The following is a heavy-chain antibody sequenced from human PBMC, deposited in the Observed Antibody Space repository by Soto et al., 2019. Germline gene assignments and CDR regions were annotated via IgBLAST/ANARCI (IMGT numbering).Heavy chain of an antibody. Sequence: PSETLSLTCTVSGGSISSYYWSWIRQPPGKGLEWIGYIYYGGSTNYNPSLKSRVTISVDTSKNQFSLKLSSVTAADTAVYYCARDSLLTPIAAAGTYYYYGMDVWGQGTTVTVSS. CDR1: GGSISSYY. CDR3: ARDSLLTPIAAAGTYYYYGMDV. V-gene: IGHV4-59*01. CDR2: IYYGGST. J-gene: IGHJ6*02. D-gene: IGHD6-13*01.